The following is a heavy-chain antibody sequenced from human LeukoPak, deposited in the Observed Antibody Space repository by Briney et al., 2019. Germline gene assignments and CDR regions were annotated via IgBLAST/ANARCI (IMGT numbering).Heavy chain of an antibody. Sequence: SETLSLTCTVSGDSISSYYWSWIRQPPGKGLEWIGYIYYSGSTNYNPSLKSRVTFSVDTSKSQFSLKLSSVTAADTAVYYCARGRLQDYYYMDFWGKGTTVTVSS. V-gene: IGHV4-59*01. CDR1: GDSISSYY. D-gene: IGHD2-21*01. CDR3: ARGRLQDYYYMDF. J-gene: IGHJ6*03. CDR2: IYYSGST.